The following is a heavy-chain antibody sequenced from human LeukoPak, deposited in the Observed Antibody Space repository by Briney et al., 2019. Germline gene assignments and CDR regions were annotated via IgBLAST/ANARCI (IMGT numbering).Heavy chain of an antibody. CDR1: GFTFNNYA. CDR2: ISGSDAGT. CDR3: ANGPTKDGFHYYFDF. V-gene: IGHV3-23*01. Sequence: GGSLRLSCAASGFTFNNYAMSWVRQAPGKGLEWVSAISGSDAGTYYADSVKGRFTISRDNSKNTLYLQMNSLRAEDTAIYYCANGPTKDGFHYYFDFWGQGTLVTVSS. J-gene: IGHJ4*02. D-gene: IGHD5-24*01.